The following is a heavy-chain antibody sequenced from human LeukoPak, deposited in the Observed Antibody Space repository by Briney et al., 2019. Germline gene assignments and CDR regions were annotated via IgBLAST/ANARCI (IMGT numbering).Heavy chain of an antibody. CDR2: IHCDDDK. Sequence: ESSPTLVKPTQTLALTCTFSGFSLSTRRVGVGWIRHPPVKALEWPAPIHCDDDKRYSPSLKSRLTINKDTSKNQVVLTMINMDPVDTATYYCAHRLRADSSGYYLSSPSEFDYWGQGTVVTVSS. CDR1: GFSLSTRRVG. CDR3: AHRLRADSSGYYLSSPSEFDY. V-gene: IGHV2-5*02. J-gene: IGHJ4*02. D-gene: IGHD3-22*01.